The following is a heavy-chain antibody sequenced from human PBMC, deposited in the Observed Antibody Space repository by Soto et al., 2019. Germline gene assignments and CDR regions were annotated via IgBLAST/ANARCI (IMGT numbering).Heavy chain of an antibody. Sequence: QVQLVQSGAEVKKPGSSVKVSCKASGGTFSSYSINWVRQAPGQGLECMGEFIPIFGTANYAQKFQGRVTITADESTSTAYMELSSLRSEDTAVYYCARDGGRHSGGIDYWGQGTLVTVSS. CDR2: FIPIFGTA. CDR1: GGTFSSYS. J-gene: IGHJ4*02. D-gene: IGHD1-26*01. V-gene: IGHV1-69*01. CDR3: ARDGGRHSGGIDY.